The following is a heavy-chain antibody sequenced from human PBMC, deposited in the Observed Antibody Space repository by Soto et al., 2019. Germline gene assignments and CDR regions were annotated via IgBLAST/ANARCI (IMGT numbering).Heavy chain of an antibody. CDR1: GGSISSGDYY. Sequence: SETLSLTCTVSGGSISSGDYYWSWIRQPPGKGLEWIGYIYYSGSTYYNPSLKSRVTTSVDTSKNQFSLKLSSVTAADTAVYYCARVSRWRAFDIWGQGTMVTVSS. V-gene: IGHV4-30-4*01. CDR2: IYYSGST. CDR3: ARVSRWRAFDI. J-gene: IGHJ3*02. D-gene: IGHD3-3*01.